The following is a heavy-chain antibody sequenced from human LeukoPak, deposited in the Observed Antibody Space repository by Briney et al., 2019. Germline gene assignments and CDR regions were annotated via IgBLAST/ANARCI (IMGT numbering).Heavy chain of an antibody. CDR2: IKQDGTEK. D-gene: IGHD1-7*01. CDR1: GFIFSTYW. J-gene: IGHJ4*02. CDR3: ARVGTTSDY. V-gene: IGHV3-7*04. Sequence: GGSLRLSCAASGFIFSTYWMSWVRQAPGKGLEWVANIKQDGTEKYYVDSVKGRFTISRDNAKNSLYLQMNSLRVEDTAVYSCARVGTTSDYWGQGTLVTVSS.